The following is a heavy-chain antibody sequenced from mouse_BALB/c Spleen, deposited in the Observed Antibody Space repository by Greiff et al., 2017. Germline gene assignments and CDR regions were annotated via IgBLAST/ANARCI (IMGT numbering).Heavy chain of an antibody. CDR3: AGDGGGNYWYLDD. V-gene: IGHV2-9*02. Sequence: QVQLKESGPGLVAPSHTLSITCTASGFSFTSYGVHWVRQPPGKGLEWLGVIWAGGSKNNNSAIMSRLSISNDNSKSHVFLKMNSLQTDDTAIYYCAGDGGGNYWYLDDWGEGTTVTVSS. D-gene: IGHD2-1*01. J-gene: IGHJ1*01. CDR2: IWAGGSK. CDR1: GFSFTSYG.